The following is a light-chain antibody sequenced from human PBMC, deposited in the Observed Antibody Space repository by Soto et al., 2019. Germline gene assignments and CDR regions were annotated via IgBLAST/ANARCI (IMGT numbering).Light chain of an antibody. V-gene: IGKV3-20*01. CDR1: QSVSSSY. Sequence: EIVLTQSPCTLSLSPGERATLSCRASQSVSSSYLAWYQQKPGQAPRPLIYGASSRAIGIPDRFSGSGSGTDFTLTISRLEPEDFAVYYCQQYGSSPWTFGQGTKVDI. CDR2: GAS. CDR3: QQYGSSPWT. J-gene: IGKJ1*01.